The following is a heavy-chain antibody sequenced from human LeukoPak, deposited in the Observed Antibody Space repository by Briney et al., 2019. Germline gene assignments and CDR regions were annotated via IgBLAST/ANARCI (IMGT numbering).Heavy chain of an antibody. Sequence: GGSLRLSCAASGFTVSSNYMSWVRQAPGKGLEGVSLIYSGGTTYYADSVKGRFTISRDNSKNTLYLQMKSLRAEDTAVYYCAKDEYTTSPVTFDYWGQGTLVTVSS. D-gene: IGHD6-6*01. V-gene: IGHV3-53*01. CDR3: AKDEYTTSPVTFDY. J-gene: IGHJ4*02. CDR2: IYSGGTT. CDR1: GFTVSSNY.